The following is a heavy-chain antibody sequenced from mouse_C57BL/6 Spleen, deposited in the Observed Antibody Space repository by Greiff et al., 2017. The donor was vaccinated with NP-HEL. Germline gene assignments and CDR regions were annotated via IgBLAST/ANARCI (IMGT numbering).Heavy chain of an antibody. V-gene: IGHV2-5*01. CDR2: MWSGGST. D-gene: IGHD1-1*01. Sequence: VQLVESGPGLVQPSQCLSITCTVSGFALTSYGVHWVRQSPGKGLEWLGVMWSGGSTDYNAAFLSRLSITKDNSKSQVFFIMNSLQADDTAIYYCAKNYYGSSYGAMDYWGQGTSVTVSS. CDR3: AKNYYGSSYGAMDY. CDR1: GFALTSYG. J-gene: IGHJ4*01.